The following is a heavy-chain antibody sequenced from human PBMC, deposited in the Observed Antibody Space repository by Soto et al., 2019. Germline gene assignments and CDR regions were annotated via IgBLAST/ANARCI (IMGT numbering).Heavy chain of an antibody. V-gene: IGHV4-39*01. Sequence: SETLSLTCTVSGGSISSSSYYWGWIRQPPGKGLEWIGSIYYSGSTYYNPSLKSRVTISVDTSKNQFSLKLSSVTAADTAVYYCASQKYSSSWPPFDYWGQGTLVTAPQ. D-gene: IGHD6-13*01. CDR1: GGSISSSSYY. CDR3: ASQKYSSSWPPFDY. CDR2: IYYSGST. J-gene: IGHJ4*02.